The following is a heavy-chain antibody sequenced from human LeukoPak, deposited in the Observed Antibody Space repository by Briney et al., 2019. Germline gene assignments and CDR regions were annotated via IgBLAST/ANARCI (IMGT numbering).Heavy chain of an antibody. Sequence: SETLSLTCTVSGGSICSYYWSWIRKPPGKGLEWIGYIYYSGSTNYNPSLKSRVTISVDTSKNQFSLKLSSVTAADTAVYYCATSITIFGVVAAFDIWGQGTMVTVSS. V-gene: IGHV4-59*01. J-gene: IGHJ3*02. D-gene: IGHD3-3*01. CDR1: GGSICSYY. CDR3: ATSITIFGVVAAFDI. CDR2: IYYSGST.